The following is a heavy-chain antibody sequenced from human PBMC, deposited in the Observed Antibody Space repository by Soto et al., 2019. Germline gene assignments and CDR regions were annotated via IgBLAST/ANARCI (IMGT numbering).Heavy chain of an antibody. D-gene: IGHD5-12*01. CDR1: GFTFSSYS. Sequence: GGSLRLSCAASGFTFSSYSMNWVRQAPGKGLEWVSSISSSSSYIYYADSVKGRFTISRDNAKNSLYLQMNSLRAEDTAVYYCARDFYSGYGTDAFDIWGQGTMVTVSS. V-gene: IGHV3-21*01. CDR3: ARDFYSGYGTDAFDI. CDR2: ISSSSSYI. J-gene: IGHJ3*02.